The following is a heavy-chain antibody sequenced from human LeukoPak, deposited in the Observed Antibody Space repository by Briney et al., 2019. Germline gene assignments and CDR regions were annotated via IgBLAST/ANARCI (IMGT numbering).Heavy chain of an antibody. V-gene: IGHV3-74*01. D-gene: IGHD4-17*01. CDR1: GFAFSSYW. CDR3: ARTRLRSHDAFDI. CDR2: INSDGSST. Sequence: GGSLRLSCAASGFAFSSYWMHWVRHAPGKGLVWVSRINSDGSSTSYADSVKGRFTISGDNAKNTLYLQMNSLRAEDTAVYYCARTRLRSHDAFDIWGQGTMVTVSS. J-gene: IGHJ3*02.